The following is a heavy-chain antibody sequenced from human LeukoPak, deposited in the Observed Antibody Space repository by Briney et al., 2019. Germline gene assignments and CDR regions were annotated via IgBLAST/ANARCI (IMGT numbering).Heavy chain of an antibody. V-gene: IGHV4-59*01. CDR3: ARDQISTTWYGSFDI. CDR1: GASISNYY. D-gene: IGHD6-13*01. J-gene: IGHJ3*02. Sequence: SETLSLTCTVSGASISNYYWSWVRQPTGKGLEWIGYIYPSGSNYYNPSLKSRVTISADEKKRKFSLKMRSVTAADTAVYYCARDQISTTWYGSFDIWGQGTMVSVSS. CDR2: IYPSGSN.